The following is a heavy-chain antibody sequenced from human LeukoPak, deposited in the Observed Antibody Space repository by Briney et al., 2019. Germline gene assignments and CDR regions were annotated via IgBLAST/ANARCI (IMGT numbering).Heavy chain of an antibody. J-gene: IGHJ3*02. CDR1: GYTFTGYY. Sequence: ASVKVSCKASGYTFTGYYMHWVRQAPGQGVEWMGWINPNSGGTNYAQKFQGRVTMTRDTSISTAYMELSRLRSDDTAVYYCARASDSSGSHGDAFDIWGQGTMVTVSS. CDR2: INPNSGGT. CDR3: ARASDSSGSHGDAFDI. V-gene: IGHV1-2*02. D-gene: IGHD6-19*01.